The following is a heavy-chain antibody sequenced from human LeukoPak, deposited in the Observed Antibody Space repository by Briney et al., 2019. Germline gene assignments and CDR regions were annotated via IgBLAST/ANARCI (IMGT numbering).Heavy chain of an antibody. CDR2: ISTTSSYI. CDR1: GFTFSSYG. J-gene: IGHJ4*02. CDR3: ARGLCGGDCYDY. V-gene: IGHV3-21*01. Sequence: GGSLRLSCAASGFTFSSYGMHWVRQAPGKGLEWVSSISTTSSYIYYADSVKGRFTISRDNAKNSLYLQMNSLRAEDTAVYYCARGLCGGDCYDYWGQGTLVTVSS. D-gene: IGHD2-21*01.